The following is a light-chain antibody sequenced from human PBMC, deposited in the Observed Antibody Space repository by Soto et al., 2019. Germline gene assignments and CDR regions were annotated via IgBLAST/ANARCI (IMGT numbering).Light chain of an antibody. CDR1: KLGDKY. CDR2: QDN. J-gene: IGLJ2*01. Sequence: SYELTQPPAVSVSPGQTASITCSGDKLGDKYASWYQQKPGQFPVLVIHQDNKRPSGIPERFSGSNSGNTATLTISGTQAMDEAHYYCQTWGRGTNVVFGGGTQLTVL. V-gene: IGLV3-1*01. CDR3: QTWGRGTNVV.